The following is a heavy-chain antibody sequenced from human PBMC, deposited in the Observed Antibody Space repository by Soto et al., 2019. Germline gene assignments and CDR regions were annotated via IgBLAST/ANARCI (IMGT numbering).Heavy chain of an antibody. CDR3: ASRAFRYFDL. V-gene: IGHV4-39*01. Sequence: QLQLQESGPGLVKPSETLSLTCTVSGGSISSSSYYWGWIRQPPGKGLEWIGGVYYSGRTYYNPSLKRRVTISVDTSKNQYSLKLSSVSAADTAVYYCASRAFRYFDLWGRGTLVTVSS. CDR1: GGSISSSSYY. CDR2: VYYSGRT. J-gene: IGHJ2*01.